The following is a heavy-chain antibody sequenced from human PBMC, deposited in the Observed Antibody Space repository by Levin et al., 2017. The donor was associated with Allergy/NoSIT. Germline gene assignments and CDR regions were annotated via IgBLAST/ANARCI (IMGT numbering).Heavy chain of an antibody. CDR3: ARVVEGDCSIASCSRPRYYAMDV. CDR2: INPNSGDA. D-gene: IGHD2-2*01. Sequence: GESLKISCKASGYTFTGYFIHWVRQAPGQGLDWVGWINPNSGDANYAQNFQGRVTMTSDSSISTAYMEMNGLRSDDTAVYYCARVVEGDCSIASCSRPRYYAMDVWGQGTAVTVSS. V-gene: IGHV1-2*02. CDR1: GYTFTGYF. J-gene: IGHJ6*02.